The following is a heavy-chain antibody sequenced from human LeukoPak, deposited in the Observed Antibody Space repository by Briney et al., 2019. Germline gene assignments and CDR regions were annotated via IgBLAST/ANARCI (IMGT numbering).Heavy chain of an antibody. J-gene: IGHJ4*02. V-gene: IGHV1-2*04. D-gene: IGHD3-10*01. CDR3: ARDVRPDGSGSYSGSFDY. CDR2: INPNSGGT. Sequence: ASVKVSCTASGYTFTGYYMHWVRQAPGQGLEWMGWINPNSGGTNYAQKFQGWVTMTRDTSISTAYMELSRLRSDDTAVYYCARDVRPDGSGSYSGSFDYWGQGTLVTVSS. CDR1: GYTFTGYY.